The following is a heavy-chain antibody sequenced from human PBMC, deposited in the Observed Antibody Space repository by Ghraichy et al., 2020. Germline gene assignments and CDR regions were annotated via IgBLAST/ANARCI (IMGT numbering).Heavy chain of an antibody. CDR2: INHSGST. Sequence: SETLSLTCAVYGGSFSGYYWSWIRQPPGKGLEWIGEINHSGSTNYNPSLKSRVTISVDTSKNQFSLKLSSVTAADTAVYYCASWGIAVAADYDAFDIWGQGTMVTVSS. V-gene: IGHV4-34*01. CDR1: GGSFSGYY. CDR3: ASWGIAVAADYDAFDI. J-gene: IGHJ3*02. D-gene: IGHD6-19*01.